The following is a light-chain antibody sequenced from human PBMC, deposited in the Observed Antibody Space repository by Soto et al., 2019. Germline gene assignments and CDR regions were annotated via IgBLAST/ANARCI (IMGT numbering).Light chain of an antibody. CDR2: EVN. Sequence: QSVLTQPASVSGSPGQSITISCTGTSSDVGGYKYVSWYQQYPGKVPKLMIYEVNNRPSGVSDRFSGSKSGNTASLTISGLQAEDEADYYCSSYTSSNTYVFGTGTKVTVL. J-gene: IGLJ1*01. V-gene: IGLV2-14*03. CDR1: SSDVGGYKY. CDR3: SSYTSSNTYV.